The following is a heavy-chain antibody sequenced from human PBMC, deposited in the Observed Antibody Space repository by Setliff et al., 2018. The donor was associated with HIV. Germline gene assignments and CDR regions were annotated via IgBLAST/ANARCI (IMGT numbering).Heavy chain of an antibody. D-gene: IGHD3-10*01. CDR2: INQDGSEK. V-gene: IGHV3-7*01. Sequence: GGSLRLSCAASGFTFSNYWMSWVCQAPGKGLEWVAHINQDGSEKNHVDSVKGRFTISRDNARNSLYLQMNSLRAEDTAVYYCARAEVAMVRGHDYWGQGTLVTVSS. CDR1: GFTFSNYW. J-gene: IGHJ4*02. CDR3: ARAEVAMVRGHDY.